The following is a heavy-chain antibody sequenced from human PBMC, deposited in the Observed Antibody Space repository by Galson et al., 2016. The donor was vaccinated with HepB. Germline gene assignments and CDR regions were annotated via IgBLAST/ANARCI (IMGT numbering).Heavy chain of an antibody. CDR2: IKSDGTYR. CDR3: VRDDQSYGLDY. D-gene: IGHD2-21*01. CDR1: GFTFSNYW. V-gene: IGHV3-74*01. J-gene: IGHJ4*02. Sequence: SLRLSCAASGFTFSNYWMHWVRQAPGKGLVWVSRIKSDGTYRDYAGSVEGRFTISRDNAKNTLYLQMNSLRAEDTAVYYCVRDDQSYGLDYWGQGTLVTVSS.